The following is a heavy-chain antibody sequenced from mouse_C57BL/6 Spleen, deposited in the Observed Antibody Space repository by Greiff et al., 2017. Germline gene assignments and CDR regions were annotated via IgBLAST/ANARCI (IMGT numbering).Heavy chain of an antibody. J-gene: IGHJ1*03. CDR1: GYTFTSYW. V-gene: IGHV1-69*01. CDR2: IDPSDSYT. Sequence: QVQLQQPGAELVMPGASVKLSCKASGYTFTSYWMHWVKHRPGQGLEWIGEIDPSDSYTNYNQKFKGKSTLTVDKSSSTAYMQLSSLTSEDSAVYYCARLGGNWYFDVWGTGTTVTVSS. CDR3: ARLGGNWYFDV. D-gene: IGHD3-1*01.